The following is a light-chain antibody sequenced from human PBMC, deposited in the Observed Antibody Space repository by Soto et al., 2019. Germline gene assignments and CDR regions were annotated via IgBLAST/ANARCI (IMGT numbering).Light chain of an antibody. Sequence: DIQMTQSPSSLSASVGDRVNITCQASQDISNYLNWYQQKPEKAPKLLIYDASNLETGVPSRFSGSGSGTDFTFTISSLQPEDIATYYCQQYDNLPLTFGGGTKVEIK. CDR2: DAS. CDR1: QDISNY. V-gene: IGKV1-33*01. CDR3: QQYDNLPLT. J-gene: IGKJ4*02.